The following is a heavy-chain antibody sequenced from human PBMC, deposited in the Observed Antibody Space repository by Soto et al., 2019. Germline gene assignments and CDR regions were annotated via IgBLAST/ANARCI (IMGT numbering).Heavy chain of an antibody. CDR3: AREDEYDDNGLDY. V-gene: IGHV3-33*01. D-gene: IGHD1-1*01. CDR1: GFLFSSFG. J-gene: IGHJ4*02. Sequence: QVQLVESGGGVVQPGTSLRLSCAASGFLFSSFGMHWVRQAPGKGLEWVAVIVHHGGRKDYADSVRGRFTISRDNSRNTLFLEMSSLRVEDKARYYCAREDEYDDNGLDYWGQGTLVNVSS. CDR2: IVHHGGRK.